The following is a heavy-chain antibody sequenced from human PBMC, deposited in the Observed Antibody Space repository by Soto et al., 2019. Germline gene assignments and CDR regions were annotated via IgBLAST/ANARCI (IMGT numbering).Heavy chain of an antibody. CDR2: ISAYNGNT. J-gene: IGHJ4*01. D-gene: IGHD3-10*01. Sequence: ASVQVSCKASCYTFTSYGSSWVRQAPGQGLEWMGWISAYNGNTNYAQKLQGRVTMTTDTSTSTAYMELRSLRSDDTAVYYCAYSPLYGSGSYYFDYWGHGTLVTVSS. V-gene: IGHV1-18*01. CDR3: AYSPLYGSGSYYFDY. CDR1: CYTFTSYG.